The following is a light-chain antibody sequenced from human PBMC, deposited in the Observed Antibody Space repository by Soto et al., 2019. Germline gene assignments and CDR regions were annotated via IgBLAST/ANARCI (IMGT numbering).Light chain of an antibody. J-gene: IGKJ2*01. Sequence: EIVMTPSPATLSVSPGERVTLSCRASQNFGNTLAWYQQKPGQAPRLLIYATSTRATGIPARFSGSGSGTEFSLTISSLQSEDFALYYCQQYNNWPLFFGQGTKLEIK. CDR1: QNFGNT. CDR2: ATS. CDR3: QQYNNWPLF. V-gene: IGKV3-15*01.